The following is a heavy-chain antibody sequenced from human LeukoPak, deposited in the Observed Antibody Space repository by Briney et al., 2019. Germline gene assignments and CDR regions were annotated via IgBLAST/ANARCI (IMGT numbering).Heavy chain of an antibody. Sequence: SQTLSLTCALSGDSVSSNSAAWDWLRQSPSSGLEWLGRTYYRSKWYNDYAVSVKSRISINPDTSKNQFSLQLTSVTPEDTAVYDCARDSSDDYDSSGSFDPWGQGTLVTVSS. J-gene: IGHJ5*02. CDR3: ARDSSDDYDSSGSFDP. CDR1: GDSVSSNSAA. D-gene: IGHD3-22*01. CDR2: TYYRSKWYN. V-gene: IGHV6-1*01.